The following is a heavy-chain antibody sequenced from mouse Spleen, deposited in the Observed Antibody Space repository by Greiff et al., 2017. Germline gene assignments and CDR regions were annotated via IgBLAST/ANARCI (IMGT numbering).Heavy chain of an antibody. D-gene: IGHD2-1*01. J-gene: IGHJ3*01. CDR1: GYTFTSYW. CDR2: IYPSDSYT. Sequence: VQLQQPGAELVRPGTSVKLSCKASGYTFTSYWMHWVKQRPGQGLEWIGVIYPSDSYTNYNQKFKGKATLTVDTSSSTAYMQLSSLTSEDSAVYYCARDRDGNPWFAYWGQGTLVTVSA. V-gene: IGHV1-59*01. CDR3: ARDRDGNPWFAY.